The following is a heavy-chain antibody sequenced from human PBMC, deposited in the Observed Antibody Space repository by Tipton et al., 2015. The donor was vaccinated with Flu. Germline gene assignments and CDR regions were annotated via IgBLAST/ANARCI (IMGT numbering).Heavy chain of an antibody. V-gene: IGHV4-59*01. Sequence: LRLSCTVSGGSISSYYWSWIRQPPGKGLEWIGYIYHTGSTDHNPSLKSRVTISVDTSKSQFSLKLTSVTAADTAVYYCAGWTDYVWGNYRTFDYWGQGTLVTVS. D-gene: IGHD3-16*02. CDR3: AGWTDYVWGNYRTFDY. CDR1: GGSISSYY. J-gene: IGHJ4*02. CDR2: IYHTGST.